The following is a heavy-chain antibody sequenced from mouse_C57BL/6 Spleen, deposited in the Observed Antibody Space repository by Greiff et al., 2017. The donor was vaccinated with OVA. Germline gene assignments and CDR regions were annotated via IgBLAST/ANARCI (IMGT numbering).Heavy chain of an antibody. Sequence: EVKVEESGGGLVQPGGSMKLSCVASGFTFSNYWMNWVRQSPEKGLEWVAQIRLKSDNYASHYAESVPGRFTISRDDTKSSVYLQMNNLRDEDTGIYYCTPLGYAMDYWGQGTSVTVSS. V-gene: IGHV6-3*01. CDR1: GFTFSNYW. CDR3: TPLGYAMDY. CDR2: IRLKSDNYAS. J-gene: IGHJ4*01.